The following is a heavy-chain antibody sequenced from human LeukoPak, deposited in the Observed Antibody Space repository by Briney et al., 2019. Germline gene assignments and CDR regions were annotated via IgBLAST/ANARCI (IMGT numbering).Heavy chain of an antibody. V-gene: IGHV4-4*07. D-gene: IGHD3-3*01. CDR1: GGSISSYY. Sequence: SETLSLTCTVSGGSISSYYWSWIRQPAGKGLEWLGRIYTSGSTNYNPSLKSRVTMSVDTSKNQFSLKLSSVTAADTAVYYCASTVLDHDFWSGYYLRGTFDYWGQGTLVTVSS. CDR3: ASTVLDHDFWSGYYLRGTFDY. J-gene: IGHJ4*02. CDR2: IYTSGST.